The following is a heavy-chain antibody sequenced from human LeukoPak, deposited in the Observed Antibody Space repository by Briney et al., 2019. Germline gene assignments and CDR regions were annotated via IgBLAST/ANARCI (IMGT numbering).Heavy chain of an antibody. D-gene: IGHD1-26*01. J-gene: IGHJ4*02. V-gene: IGHV3-9*01. CDR2: ISWKSGSI. CDR3: AKGSGSYSSPFDY. Sequence: GGSLRLSCAASGFTFDEYAMHWVRHAPGKGLGWVSGISWKSGSITYADSVKGRFTISRDNAKNSLYLQMNSLRAEDTALYYCAKGSGSYSSPFDYWGQGTLVTVSS. CDR1: GFTFDEYA.